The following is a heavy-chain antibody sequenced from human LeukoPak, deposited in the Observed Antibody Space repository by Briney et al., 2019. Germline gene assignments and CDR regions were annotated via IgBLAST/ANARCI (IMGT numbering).Heavy chain of an antibody. J-gene: IGHJ2*01. Sequence: SETLSLTCAVYSGSFSGYYWSWIRQPPGKGLEWIGEINHSGSTNYNPSLKSRVTISVDTSKNQFSLKLSSVTAADTAVYYCARGMTHGYFDLWGRGTLVTVSS. CDR3: ARGMTHGYFDL. V-gene: IGHV4-34*01. CDR1: SGSFSGYY. CDR2: INHSGST.